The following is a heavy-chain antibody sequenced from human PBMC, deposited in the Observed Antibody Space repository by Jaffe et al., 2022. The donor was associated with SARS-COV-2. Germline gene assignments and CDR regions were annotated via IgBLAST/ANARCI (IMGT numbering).Heavy chain of an antibody. CDR1: GGSISSSNYY. CDR3: ARRGSSKAGGYFDL. Sequence: QLQLQGSGPGLVRPSDTLSLICSVSGGSISSSNYYWGWIRQPPGKGLEWIGSIYYSGSTYYNPSLKSRLTLSVDTSKNEFSLKLTSVTAADTAVYYCARRGSSKAGGYFDLWGRGTLVTVSS. CDR2: IYYSGST. D-gene: IGHD2-2*01. V-gene: IGHV4-39*01. J-gene: IGHJ2*01.